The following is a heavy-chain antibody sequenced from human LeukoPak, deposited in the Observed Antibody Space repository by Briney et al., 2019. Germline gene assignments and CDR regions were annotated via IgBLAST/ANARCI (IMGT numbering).Heavy chain of an antibody. Sequence: SETLSLTCSVSGGSVKSYFWSWIRQPAGKGLEWIGYIDDSGNTKYNPSLKNRVTMSVDTSKTQLSLNLRSVTAADTAVYYCASRKLGNDYWGQGTLVTVSS. CDR1: GGSVKSYF. CDR2: IDDSGNT. D-gene: IGHD7-27*01. CDR3: ASRKLGNDY. J-gene: IGHJ4*02. V-gene: IGHV4-59*02.